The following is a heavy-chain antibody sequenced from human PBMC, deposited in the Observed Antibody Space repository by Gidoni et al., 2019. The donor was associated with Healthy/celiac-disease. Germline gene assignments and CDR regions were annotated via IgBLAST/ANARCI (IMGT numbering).Heavy chain of an antibody. D-gene: IGHD1-26*01. CDR1: GFTFSSYG. CDR3: ARIYSGSYYGDLDY. V-gene: IGHV3-33*01. CDR2: IWYDGSNK. J-gene: IGHJ4*02. Sequence: QVQLVESGGGVVQPGRSLRLSCAASGFTFSSYGMHWVRQAPGKGLGWLAVIWYDGSNKYYADSVKGRFTISRDNSKNTLYLQMNSLRAEDTAVYYCARIYSGSYYGDLDYWGQGTLVTVSS.